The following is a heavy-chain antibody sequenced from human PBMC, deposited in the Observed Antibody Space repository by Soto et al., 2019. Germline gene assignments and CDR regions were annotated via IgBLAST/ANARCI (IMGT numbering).Heavy chain of an antibody. J-gene: IGHJ4*02. V-gene: IGHV3-7*01. CDR2: IKQGGSEK. CDR1: GLTFSDAW. Sequence: GGSLRLSCVVSGLTFSDAWMSWVRQAPGKGLEWVANIKQGGSEKYYVDSVKGRFTISRDNAKNSLYLQMNSLRAEDTAVYYCARTRGYSYSIFDYWGQGTLVTVSS. D-gene: IGHD5-18*01. CDR3: ARTRGYSYSIFDY.